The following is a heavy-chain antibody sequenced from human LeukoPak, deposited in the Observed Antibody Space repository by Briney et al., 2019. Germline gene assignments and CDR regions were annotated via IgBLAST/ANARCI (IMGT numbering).Heavy chain of an antibody. D-gene: IGHD1-26*01. V-gene: IGHV1-18*01. CDR3: AREVGATGRLDY. CDR1: GGTFSSYA. CDR2: ISAYNGNT. Sequence: ASVKVSCKASGGTFSSYAISWVRQAPGQGLEWMGWISAYNGNTNYAQKLQGRVTMTTDTSTSTAYMELRSLRSDDTAVYYCAREVGATGRLDYWGQGTLVTVSS. J-gene: IGHJ4*02.